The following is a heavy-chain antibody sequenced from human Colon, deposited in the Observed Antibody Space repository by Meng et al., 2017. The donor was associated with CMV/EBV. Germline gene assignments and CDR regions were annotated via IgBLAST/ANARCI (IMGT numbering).Heavy chain of an antibody. D-gene: IGHD2-15*01. CDR1: GFTFSSYA. V-gene: IGHV3-74*01. J-gene: IGHJ4*02. Sequence: GGSLRLSCAASGFTFSSYAMHWVRQAPGKGLVWISGMNAEETIINNADSVKGRFTISRDNARNTLYLQMNHLRADDTAVYYCVVKGSAWFDYWGQGTLVTVSS. CDR3: VVKGSAWFDY. CDR2: MNAEETII.